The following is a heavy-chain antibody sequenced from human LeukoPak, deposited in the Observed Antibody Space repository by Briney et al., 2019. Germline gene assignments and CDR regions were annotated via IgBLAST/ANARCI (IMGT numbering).Heavy chain of an antibody. CDR2: ISGSGGST. CDR1: GFTFSSYA. D-gene: IGHD3-22*01. J-gene: IGHJ6*02. CDR3: TTDLTRNYYYDSSGYGYYYGMDV. Sequence: LPGGSLRLSCAASGFTFSSYAMSWVRQAPGKGLEWVSAISGSGGSTYYADSVKGRFTISRDNSKNTLYLQMNSLKTEDTAVYYCTTDLTRNYYYDSSGYGYYYGMDVWGQGTTVTVSS. V-gene: IGHV3-23*01.